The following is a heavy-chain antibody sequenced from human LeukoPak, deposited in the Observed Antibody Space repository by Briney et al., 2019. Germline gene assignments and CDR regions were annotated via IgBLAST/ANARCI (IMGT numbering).Heavy chain of an antibody. CDR1: GFTFDDYA. V-gene: IGHV3-9*01. D-gene: IGHD6-19*01. Sequence: PGGSLRLSCAASGFTFDDYATHWVRQAPGKGLEWVSGISWNSGSIGYADSVKGRFTISRDNAKNSLYLQMNSLRAEDTALYYCAKALYSSGWQDAFDIWGQGTMVTVSS. J-gene: IGHJ3*02. CDR2: ISWNSGSI. CDR3: AKALYSSGWQDAFDI.